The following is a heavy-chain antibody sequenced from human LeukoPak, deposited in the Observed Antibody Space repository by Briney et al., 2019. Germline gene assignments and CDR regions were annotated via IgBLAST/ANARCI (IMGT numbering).Heavy chain of an antibody. CDR3: ARERRSIAASYGMDV. D-gene: IGHD6-13*01. CDR2: KSYDGDNK. V-gene: IGHV3-30*03. J-gene: IGHJ6*02. CDR1: GFTFSNYG. Sequence: GGSLRLSCAASGFTFSNYGMHWVRQATGKALECVAVKSYDGDNKYYADSVKGRFTISRDNSKNTLYLQMNSLRAEDTAVYYCARERRSIAASYGMDVWGQGTTVTVSS.